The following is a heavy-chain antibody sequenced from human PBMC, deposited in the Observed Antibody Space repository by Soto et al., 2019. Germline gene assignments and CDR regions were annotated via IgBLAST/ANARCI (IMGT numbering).Heavy chain of an antibody. J-gene: IGHJ4*02. CDR3: ARSRFYYYDSSGYYFDY. CDR1: GYGFPDYW. V-gene: IGHV5-51*01. Sequence: GESLKISCKGSGYGFPDYWIAWVRQMPGRGLEWMGVIYPGDSETRYSPSFQGQVTISTDKSISTAYLQWSSLKASDTAMYYCARSRFYYYDSSGYYFDYWGQGTLVTVSS. D-gene: IGHD3-22*01. CDR2: IYPGDSET.